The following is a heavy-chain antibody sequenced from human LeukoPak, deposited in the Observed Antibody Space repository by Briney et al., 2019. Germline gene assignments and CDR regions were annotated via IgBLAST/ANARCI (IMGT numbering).Heavy chain of an antibody. Sequence: PGGSLRLSCAASGFTFSDYYMSWIRQAPGKGLEWVSYISSSGSTIYYADSVRGRFTISRDNAKNSLYLQMNSLRAEDTAVYYCARPDYYDSSGYLNYWGQGTLVTVSS. CDR3: ARPDYYDSSGYLNY. D-gene: IGHD3-22*01. V-gene: IGHV3-11*01. CDR2: ISSSGSTI. CDR1: GFTFSDYY. J-gene: IGHJ4*02.